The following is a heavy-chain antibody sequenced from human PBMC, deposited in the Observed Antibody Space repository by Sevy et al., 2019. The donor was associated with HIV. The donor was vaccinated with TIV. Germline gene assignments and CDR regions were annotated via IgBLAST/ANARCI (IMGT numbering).Heavy chain of an antibody. CDR2: FDPEDGET. CDR1: GYTLTELS. Sequence: ASVKVSCNVSGYTLTELSMHWVRQAPGKGLEWMGGFDPEDGETIYAQKFQGRVTMTEDTSTDTAYMELSSLRSEDTAVYYCATGDDIWTGGEYDYWGQGTLVTVSS. CDR3: ATGDDIWTGGEYDY. D-gene: IGHD3-9*01. V-gene: IGHV1-24*01. J-gene: IGHJ4*02.